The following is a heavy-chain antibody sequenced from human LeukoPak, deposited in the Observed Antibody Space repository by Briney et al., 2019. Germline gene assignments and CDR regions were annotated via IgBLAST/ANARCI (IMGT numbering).Heavy chain of an antibody. V-gene: IGHV1-2*02. CDR2: INPNSGGT. J-gene: IGHJ4*02. CDR1: GYTFTSYG. Sequence: GASVKVSCKASGYTFTSYGISWVRQAPGQGLEWMGWINPNSGGTNYAQKFQGRVTMTRDTSISTAYMELSRLRSDDTAVYYCARAAYYYDSSGYYGDWGQGTLVTVSS. D-gene: IGHD3-22*01. CDR3: ARAAYYYDSSGYYGD.